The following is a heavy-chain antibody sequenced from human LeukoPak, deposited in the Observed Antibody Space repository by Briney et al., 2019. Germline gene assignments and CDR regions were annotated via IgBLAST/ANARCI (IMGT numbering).Heavy chain of an antibody. CDR1: GDSISSSSYY. Sequence: SETLSLTCTVSGDSISSSSYYWGWIRQPPGKGLEWIVSIYSSGSTSYNPSLRSRVTISVDRTKDQFSLKLSFVTAADTAVYYCAKGRGYSGYKYYFDYWGQGTLATVSS. CDR2: IYSSGST. V-gene: IGHV4-39*01. D-gene: IGHD5-12*01. CDR3: AKGRGYSGYKYYFDY. J-gene: IGHJ4*02.